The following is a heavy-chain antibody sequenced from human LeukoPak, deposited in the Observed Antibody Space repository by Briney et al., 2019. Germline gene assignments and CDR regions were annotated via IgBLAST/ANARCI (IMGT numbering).Heavy chain of an antibody. CDR2: IIPIFGTA. CDR1: GGTFSSYA. D-gene: IGHD6-19*01. V-gene: IGHV1-69*05. J-gene: IGHJ6*04. Sequence: SVKVSCKASGGTFSSYAISWVRQAPGQGLEWMGRIIPIFGTANYAQKFQGRVTITTDESTSTAYMELSSLRSEDTAVYYCVRDLPSGWYDWGKGTTVTVSS. CDR3: VRDLPSGWYD.